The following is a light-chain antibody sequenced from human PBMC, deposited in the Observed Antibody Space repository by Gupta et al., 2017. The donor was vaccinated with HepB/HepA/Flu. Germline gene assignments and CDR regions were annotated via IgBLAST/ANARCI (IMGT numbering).Light chain of an antibody. J-gene: IGLJ1*01. CDR1: SSDVGGYNY. Sequence: QSALTPPASVSGSPGQSITISCTGTSSDVGGYNYVSWYQQHPGKAPKLMIYDVSNRPSGVSNRFSGSKSGNTASLTISGLQAEDEAEYYCSSYTSSSTSYVFGTGTKVTVL. V-gene: IGLV2-14*03. CDR3: SSYTSSSTSYV. CDR2: DVS.